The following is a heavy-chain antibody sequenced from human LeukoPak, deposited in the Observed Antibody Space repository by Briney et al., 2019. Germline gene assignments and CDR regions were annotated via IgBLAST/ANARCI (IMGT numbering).Heavy chain of an antibody. J-gene: IGHJ4*02. CDR2: FSGSGGRT. V-gene: IGHV3-23*01. Sequence: GGSLRLSCAASGFTFSTYAMSWVRQAPGKGLEWVSTFSGSGGRTLYADPVKGRFVISRDNSKNTLYLQMNSLRAEDTTVYYCAKVTSSYNYFDYWGQGAPVTVSS. CDR1: GFTFSTYA. D-gene: IGHD2-2*01. CDR3: AKVTSSYNYFDY.